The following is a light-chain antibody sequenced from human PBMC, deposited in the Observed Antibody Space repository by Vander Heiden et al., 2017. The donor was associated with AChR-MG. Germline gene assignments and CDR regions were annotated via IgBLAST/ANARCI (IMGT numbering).Light chain of an antibody. V-gene: IGLV1-40*01. CDR1: SSNIGAGYD. CDR2: GNS. Sequence: SVLTQPPPLSVAPGQRVTISCTGSSSNIGAGYDVHWYQQLPGTAPKLLIYGNSNRPSGVPDRFSGSKSGTSASLAITGLQAEDEADYYCQSYDSSLSGYVVFGGGTKLTVL. J-gene: IGLJ2*01. CDR3: QSYDSSLSGYVV.